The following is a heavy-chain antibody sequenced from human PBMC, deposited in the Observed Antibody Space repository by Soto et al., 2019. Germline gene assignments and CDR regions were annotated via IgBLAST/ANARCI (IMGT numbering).Heavy chain of an antibody. CDR2: IIPIFGTA. CDR1: GGTFSSYA. Sequence: QVQLVQSGAEVKKPGSSVKVSCKASGGTFSSYAISWVRQAPGQGLEWMGGIIPIFGTANYAQKFRGRVTITADESTSTAYMELSSLRSEDTAVYYCARGYYYGSGSYYRYYYYGMDVWGQGTTVTVSS. CDR3: ARGYYYGSGSYYRYYYYGMDV. V-gene: IGHV1-69*01. D-gene: IGHD3-10*01. J-gene: IGHJ6*02.